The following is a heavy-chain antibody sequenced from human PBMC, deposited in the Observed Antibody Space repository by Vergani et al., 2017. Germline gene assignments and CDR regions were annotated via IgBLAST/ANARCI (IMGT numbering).Heavy chain of an antibody. D-gene: IGHD2-21*01. J-gene: IGHJ3*02. V-gene: IGHV1-69*01. Sequence: QVQLVQSGAEVKKPGSSVKVSCKASGGTFSSYAISWVRQAPGQGLEWMGGIIPIFGTANYAQKFQGRVTITADESTSTAYMELSSLRAEDTAVYYCARDYHIVAVGAFDIWGQGKMVTVSS. CDR1: GGTFSSYA. CDR2: IIPIFGTA. CDR3: ARDYHIVAVGAFDI.